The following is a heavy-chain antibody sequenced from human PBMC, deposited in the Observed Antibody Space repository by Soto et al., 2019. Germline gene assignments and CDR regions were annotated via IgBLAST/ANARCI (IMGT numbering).Heavy chain of an antibody. Sequence: QVQLVESGGGVVQPGRSLRLSCAASGFPFTSYGMHWVREGPDKGLEWVAIISYDGSDKYYADSVKGRFTISRDNSKNTLYLQMNSRSPEDTALYYGGGGQYYFEVRGQGTLVIGSS. D-gene: IGHD3-10*01. J-gene: IGHJ4*02. V-gene: IGHV3-30*03. CDR1: GFPFTSYG. CDR2: ISYDGSDK. CDR3: GGGQYYFEV.